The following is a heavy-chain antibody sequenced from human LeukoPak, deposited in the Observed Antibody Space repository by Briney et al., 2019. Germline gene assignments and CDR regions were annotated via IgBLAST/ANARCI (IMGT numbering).Heavy chain of an antibody. CDR3: ARESIAAAGTSFDP. J-gene: IGHJ5*02. CDR2: IYYSGST. V-gene: IGHV4-31*03. D-gene: IGHD6-13*01. Sequence: SETLSLTCTVSGGSISSGGYYWSWLRQHPGKGLEWIGYIYYSGSTYYNPSLKSRVTISVDTSKNQFSLKLSSVTAADTAVYYCARESIAAAGTSFDPWGQGTLVTVSS. CDR1: GGSISSGGYY.